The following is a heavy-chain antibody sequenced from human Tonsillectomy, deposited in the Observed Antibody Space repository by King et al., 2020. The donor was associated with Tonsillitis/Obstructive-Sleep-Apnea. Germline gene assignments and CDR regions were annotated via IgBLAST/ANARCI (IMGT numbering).Heavy chain of an antibody. D-gene: IGHD1-26*01. CDR3: SGIDDLPTSGPTHYHGMDL. V-gene: IGHV3-74*01. CDR1: GFTFISYW. J-gene: IGHJ6*02. CDR2: INSDGSST. Sequence: VQLVESGGDLVQPGGSLRLSCAASGFTFISYWMHWVRQAPGKGLVWVSRINSDGSSTSYADSVKGRFTISRDNANNTLYVQMSSLRAECTAVYSGSGIDDLPTSGPTHYHGMDLWGQGTTVTVSS.